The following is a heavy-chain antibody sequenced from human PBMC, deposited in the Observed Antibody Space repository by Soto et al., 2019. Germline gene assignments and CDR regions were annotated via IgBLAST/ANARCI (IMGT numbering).Heavy chain of an antibody. CDR1: GVSISSAAAYY. J-gene: IGHJ5*02. CDR2: IQNSAST. CDR3: AREGGVLRLSNWLDP. D-gene: IGHD3-3*01. V-gene: IGHV4-31*03. Sequence: QVQLQESGPGLVKPSQTLSLTCSVSGVSISSAAAYYCSWIRQHPGKGLEWIGYIQNSASTYFSPSLKSRATISVDTSKNQFSLRLRSVTAADTAMYFCAREGGVLRLSNWLDPWGQGTLVTVSA.